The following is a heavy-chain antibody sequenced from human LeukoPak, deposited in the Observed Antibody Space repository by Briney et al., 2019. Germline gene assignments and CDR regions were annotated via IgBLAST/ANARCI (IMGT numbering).Heavy chain of an antibody. V-gene: IGHV4-31*03. Sequence: PSETLSLTCTVSGGSISSGGYYWSWIRQHPGKGLEWIGYIYYSGSTYYNPSLKSRVTISVDTSKNQFSLKLSSVTAADTAVYYCAGSNYYDSSGYYYYGYWDQGTLVTVSS. D-gene: IGHD3-22*01. J-gene: IGHJ4*02. CDR3: AGSNYYDSSGYYYYGY. CDR2: IYYSGST. CDR1: GGSISSGGYY.